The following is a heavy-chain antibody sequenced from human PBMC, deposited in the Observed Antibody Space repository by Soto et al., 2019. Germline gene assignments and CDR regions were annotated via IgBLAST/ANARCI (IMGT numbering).Heavy chain of an antibody. V-gene: IGHV4-4*02. Sequence: PSETLSLTCGVSGGSSSSSNWWSWVRQPPGKGLEWIGEIYHSGSTNYNPSLKSRVTISVDRSKNQFSLTLSSLTAADTAVYYCARDGGIAAAGPYDPSSYYGMDVWGQGTTVTVSS. J-gene: IGHJ6*02. CDR2: IYHSGST. CDR1: GGSSSSSNW. D-gene: IGHD6-13*01. CDR3: ARDGGIAAAGPYDPSSYYGMDV.